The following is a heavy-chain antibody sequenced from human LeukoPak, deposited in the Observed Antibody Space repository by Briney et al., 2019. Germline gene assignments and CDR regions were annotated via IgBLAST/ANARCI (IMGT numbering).Heavy chain of an antibody. CDR3: ARGAKYYYGSGSYHFDY. CDR1: GGSFSGYY. J-gene: IGHJ4*02. Sequence: SETLSLTCAVYGGSFSGYYWSWIRQPPGKGLEWIGEINHSGSTNYNPSLKSRVTISVDTSKNQFSLKLSPVTAADTAVYYCARGAKYYYGSGSYHFDYWGQGTLVTVSS. V-gene: IGHV4-34*01. D-gene: IGHD3-10*01. CDR2: INHSGST.